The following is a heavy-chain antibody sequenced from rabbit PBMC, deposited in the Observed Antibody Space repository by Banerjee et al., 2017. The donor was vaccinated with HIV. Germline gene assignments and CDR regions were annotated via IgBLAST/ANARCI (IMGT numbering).Heavy chain of an antibody. D-gene: IGHD4-2*01. Sequence: QEQLKETGGGLVQPGGSLTLSCTGSGFSLSSYYMSWVRQAPGEGLEWIGAISTGGSSTYYASWAKGRFTISKTSSTTVTLQMTSLTAADTATYFCARADYAGGCDGYELWGQGTLVTVS. CDR2: ISTGGSST. CDR1: GFSLSSYY. CDR3: ARADYAGGCDGYEL. J-gene: IGHJ4*01. V-gene: IGHV1S45*01.